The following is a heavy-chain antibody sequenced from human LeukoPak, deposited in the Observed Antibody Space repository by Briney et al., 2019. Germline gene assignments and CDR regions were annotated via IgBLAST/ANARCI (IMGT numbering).Heavy chain of an antibody. J-gene: IGHJ5*02. CDR1: GYTFTSYA. Sequence: GASVKVSCKASGYTFTSYAMHWVRQAPGQRREWMGWINAGNGNTKYSQKFQGRVTITRDTSASTAYMELSSLRSEDTAVYYCARLTYYYDSSGQNWFDPWGQGTLVTVSS. D-gene: IGHD3-22*01. V-gene: IGHV1-3*01. CDR3: ARLTYYYDSSGQNWFDP. CDR2: INAGNGNT.